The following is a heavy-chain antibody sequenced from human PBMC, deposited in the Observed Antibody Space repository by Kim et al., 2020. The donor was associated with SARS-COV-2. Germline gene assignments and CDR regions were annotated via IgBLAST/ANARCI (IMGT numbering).Heavy chain of an antibody. CDR1: GESFSGYQ. CDR2: INHSGSF. CDR3: ARGRAGVVPAPVLGLGPYYEYFMMDV. J-gene: IGHJ6*01. D-gene: IGHD3-16*01. V-gene: IGHV4-34*01. Sequence: SETLSLTCAVYGESFSGYQWNWIRQPPGKGLEWIGQINHSGSFNHNPSLKSRVTISTDTSKNQFSLKLTSVTAADTAFYYCARGRAGVVPAPVLGLGPYYEYFMMDVWARGTTVIVSS.